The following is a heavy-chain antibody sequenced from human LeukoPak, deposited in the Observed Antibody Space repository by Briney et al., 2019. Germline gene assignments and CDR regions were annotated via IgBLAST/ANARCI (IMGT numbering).Heavy chain of an antibody. J-gene: IGHJ4*02. CDR3: ARAFSGYSIDF. CDR1: GYTFTKYY. D-gene: IGHD3-22*01. Sequence: ASVKVSCKTSGYTFTKYYMHWVRQAPGHGLVWMGIIYPSGGGSSYAQKFQGRVTMTRDTSTSTVYMEVNSLTSGDTAVYYCARAFSGYSIDFWGQGTLVTVSS. V-gene: IGHV1-46*01. CDR2: IYPSGGGS.